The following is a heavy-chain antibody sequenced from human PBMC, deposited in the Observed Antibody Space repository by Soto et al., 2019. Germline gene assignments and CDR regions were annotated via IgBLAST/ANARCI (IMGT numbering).Heavy chain of an antibody. CDR2: ISTSNGNT. V-gene: IGHV1-18*01. CDR1: GYTFTTYG. D-gene: IGHD5-12*01. J-gene: IGHJ4*02. Sequence: QVQLVQSGTEVKKPGASVKVSCKASGYTFTTYGISWVRQAPGQGLEWMGWISTSNGNTNYAQKLQGRVTMTTDTSTNTAYMELRSLITDDTAVYYCASGYDDEYWGQGTLVTVSP. CDR3: ASGYDDEY.